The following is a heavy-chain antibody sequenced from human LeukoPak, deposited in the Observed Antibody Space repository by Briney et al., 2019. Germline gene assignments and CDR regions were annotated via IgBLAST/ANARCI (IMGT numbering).Heavy chain of an antibody. CDR1: GFTFSSYS. V-gene: IGHV3-48*04. Sequence: GGSLRLSCAASGFTFSSYSMNWVRQAPGKGLEWVSYISSSGSTIYYADSVKGRFTISRDNAKNSLYLQMNSLRAEDTAVYYCARDGRESYYYDSSEFFPLDYWGQGTLVTVSS. CDR2: ISSSGSTI. CDR3: ARDGRESYYYDSSEFFPLDY. J-gene: IGHJ4*02. D-gene: IGHD3-22*01.